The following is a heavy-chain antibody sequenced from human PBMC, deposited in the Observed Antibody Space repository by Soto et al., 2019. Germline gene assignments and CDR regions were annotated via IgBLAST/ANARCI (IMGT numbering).Heavy chain of an antibody. Sequence: GGSLRLSCEASGFTFSIAWMTWVRQAPGKGLEWVGRIKSKVNGGTTDYIAPEKGRFTISRDDSKNTVYLQMESLKTEDSAVYYCNTWVPVADNSMDVWGKGTTVTVSS. D-gene: IGHD3-16*01. CDR2: IKSKVNGGTT. CDR1: GFTFSIAW. J-gene: IGHJ6*03. V-gene: IGHV3-15*01. CDR3: NTWVPVADNSMDV.